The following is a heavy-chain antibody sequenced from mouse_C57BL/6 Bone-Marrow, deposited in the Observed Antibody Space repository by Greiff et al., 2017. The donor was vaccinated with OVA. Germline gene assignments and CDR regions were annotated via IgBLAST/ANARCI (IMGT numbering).Heavy chain of an antibody. CDR1: GYTFTSYG. CDR2: IYPRSGNT. J-gene: IGHJ3*01. Sequence: VQLQQSGAELARPGASVKLSCKASGYTFTSYGISWVKQRTGQGLEWIGEIYPRSGNTYYNEKFKGKATLPADKSSSTAYMELRSLTSEDSAVYFCARNGYYPWLAYWGQGTLVTVSA. V-gene: IGHV1-81*01. CDR3: ARNGYYPWLAY. D-gene: IGHD2-3*01.